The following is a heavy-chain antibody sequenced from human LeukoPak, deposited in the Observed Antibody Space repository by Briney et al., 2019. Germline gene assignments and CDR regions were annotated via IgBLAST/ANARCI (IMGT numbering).Heavy chain of an antibody. CDR1: GYSFTSYW. V-gene: IGHV5-10-1*01. CDR3: ERQGTPASKLWFGELYNWFDP. CDR2: IDPSESYT. Sequence: GESLKISGKASGYSFTSYWSSWVRQIPGKGLEWMGRIDPSESYTNYSPSFQGHVTISADKSISTAYLQWSSLKASDTAMYYCERQGTPASKLWFGELYNWFDPWGQGTLVTVS. J-gene: IGHJ5*02. D-gene: IGHD3-10*01.